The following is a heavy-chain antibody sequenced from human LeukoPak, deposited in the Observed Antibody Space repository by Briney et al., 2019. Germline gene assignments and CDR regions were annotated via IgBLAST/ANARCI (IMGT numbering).Heavy chain of an antibody. V-gene: IGHV3-23*01. D-gene: IGHD6-19*01. CDR3: ARGHNSGSYYYMDV. J-gene: IGHJ6*03. CDR1: GFTFINYA. CDR2: FTGGGGGA. Sequence: GGSLRLSCAASGFTFINYAMTWVRQAPGKGPEWVSCFTGGGGGAYYADSVKGRFTISRDNSMNTLSLQMNSLRAEDTAIYYCARGHNSGSYYYMDVWGKGTTVTVSS.